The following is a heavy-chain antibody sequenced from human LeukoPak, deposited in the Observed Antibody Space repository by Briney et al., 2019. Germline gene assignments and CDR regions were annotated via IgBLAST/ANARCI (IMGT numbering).Heavy chain of an antibody. Sequence: GGSLRLSCAASGFTFSNAWMSWVRQAPGKGLEWVSRIKSKTDGGTTDYAAPVKGRFTISRDDSKNTLYLQMNSLKTEDTAVYYCTTVTDYTWGQGTLVTVSS. CDR2: IKSKTDGGTT. D-gene: IGHD5-12*01. V-gene: IGHV3-15*01. J-gene: IGHJ5*02. CDR3: TTVTDYT. CDR1: GFTFSNAW.